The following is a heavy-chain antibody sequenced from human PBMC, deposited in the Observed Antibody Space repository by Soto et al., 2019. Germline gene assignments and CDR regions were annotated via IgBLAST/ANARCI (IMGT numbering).Heavy chain of an antibody. CDR1: GFTFDDYA. V-gene: IGHV3-9*01. D-gene: IGHD2-15*01. J-gene: IGHJ4*02. Sequence: GGSLRLSCAASGFTFDDYAMHWVRQAPGKGLEWVSGISWNSGSIGYADSVKGRFTISRDNAKNSLYLQMNSLRAEDTALYYCAKDIAPYPYCSGGSCYPVPGFDYWGQGTLVTVSS. CDR3: AKDIAPYPYCSGGSCYPVPGFDY. CDR2: ISWNSGSI.